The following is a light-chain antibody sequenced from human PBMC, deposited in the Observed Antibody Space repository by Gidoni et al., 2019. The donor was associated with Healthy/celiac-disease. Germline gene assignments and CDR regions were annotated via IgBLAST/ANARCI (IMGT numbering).Light chain of an antibody. V-gene: IGKV1-39*01. CDR2: AAS. CDR3: QQSNSTPWT. Sequence: HLTQLPSSLSASVGDRVTTTCRASQSISSYLHWYQQKPGKAPKLLIYAASSLQSGVPSRFSGSGSGTDFTLTISSLQPEDFATYYCQQSNSTPWTFGQGTKVEIK. J-gene: IGKJ1*01. CDR1: QSISSY.